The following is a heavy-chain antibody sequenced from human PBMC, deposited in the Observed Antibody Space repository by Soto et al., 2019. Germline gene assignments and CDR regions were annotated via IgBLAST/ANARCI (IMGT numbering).Heavy chain of an antibody. J-gene: IGHJ5*02. V-gene: IGHV4-30-2*01. CDR3: ARVPDR. CDR1: GGSISSGGYS. CDR2: IYHSGST. Sequence: TLSLTCAVSGGSISSGGYSWSWIRQPPGKGLEWIGYIYHSGSTYYNPSLKSRVTISVDRSKNQFSLKLSSVTAADTAVYYCARVPDRWGQGTLITVSS. D-gene: IGHD2-2*01.